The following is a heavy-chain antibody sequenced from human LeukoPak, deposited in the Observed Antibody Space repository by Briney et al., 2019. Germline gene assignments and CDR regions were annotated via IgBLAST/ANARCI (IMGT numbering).Heavy chain of an antibody. CDR1: GFTFSSYS. J-gene: IGHJ4*02. V-gene: IGHV3-21*01. CDR2: ISGTSSYI. D-gene: IGHD4-17*01. CDR3: AREGYGDYHFDY. Sequence: GGSLRLSCAASGFTFSSYSMNWVRQAPGKGLEWVSSISGTSSYIYYADSLKGRFTISRDNAKNSLYLQMNSLRAEDAAVYYCAREGYGDYHFDYWGQGSLVTVSS.